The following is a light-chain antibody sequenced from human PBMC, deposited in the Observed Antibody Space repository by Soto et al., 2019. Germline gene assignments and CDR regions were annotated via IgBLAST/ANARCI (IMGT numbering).Light chain of an antibody. V-gene: IGKV3-20*01. CDR1: QSVSGSF. CDR2: GAS. Sequence: EIVLTQSPGTLSLSPGERATLSCSASQSVSGSFLAWYQQKPGQAPRLLIYGASSRATGIPDRFSGSGSGTDFTLTISRLEPEDFVLYYCQQYSSSPPTFGAGTKVDIK. CDR3: QQYSSSPPT. J-gene: IGKJ4*01.